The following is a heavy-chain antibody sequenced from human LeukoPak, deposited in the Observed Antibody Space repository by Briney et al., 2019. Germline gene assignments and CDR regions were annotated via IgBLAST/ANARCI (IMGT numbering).Heavy chain of an antibody. CDR1: GFTFSSHW. V-gene: IGHV3-7*03. Sequence: GGSLRLSCAASGFTFSSHWMSWVRQAPGKGLEWVANINQDGSEKYYVDSVKGRLTISRDNAKNSLYLQMNSLRGEDTAVYYCARDHPAPDLIFDYWGQGTLVTVSS. CDR3: ARDHPAPDLIFDY. CDR2: INQDGSEK. D-gene: IGHD3-16*01. J-gene: IGHJ4*02.